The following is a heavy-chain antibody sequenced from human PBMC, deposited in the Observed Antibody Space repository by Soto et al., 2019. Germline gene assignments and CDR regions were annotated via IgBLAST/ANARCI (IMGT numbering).Heavy chain of an antibody. CDR2: IYYSGST. V-gene: IGHV4-59*08. J-gene: IGHJ6*03. Sequence: QVQLQESGPGLVKPSETLSLTCTVSGGSISSYYWSWIRQPPGKGLEWIGYIYYSGSTNYNPSLKSRVTNAVDTSKNQFSLKRSSVTAADTAVYYCARRTGSIVVVPAAIQIGGTVSRRSYYYYMDVWGKGTTVTVSS. D-gene: IGHD2-2*01. CDR1: GGSISSYY. CDR3: ARRTGSIVVVPAAIQIGGTVSRRSYYYYMDV.